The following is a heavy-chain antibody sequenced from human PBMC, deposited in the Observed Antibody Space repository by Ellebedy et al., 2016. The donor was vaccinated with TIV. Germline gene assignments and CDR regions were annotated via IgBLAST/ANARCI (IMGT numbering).Heavy chain of an antibody. Sequence: GESLKISXAASGFTFSRYAMHWVRQAPGKGLEWVALISYDGSNKYYADSVKGRFTSSRDNSKNTLDLQMTSLRTEDTAVYHCAREARGTVVTLSWGQGTVVTVSS. CDR1: GFTFSRYA. CDR2: ISYDGSNK. V-gene: IGHV3-30-3*01. D-gene: IGHD2-21*02. J-gene: IGHJ4*02. CDR3: AREARGTVVTLS.